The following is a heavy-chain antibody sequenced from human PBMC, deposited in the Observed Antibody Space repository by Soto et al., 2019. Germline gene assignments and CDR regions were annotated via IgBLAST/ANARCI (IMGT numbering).Heavy chain of an antibody. CDR2: IYPGDHET. J-gene: IGHJ4*02. V-gene: IGHV5-51*01. Sequence: GESLKISCQSSGYTFSNFWIGWVRQLPGKGLEWMGIIYPGDHETRFSPSFHGKVTISADRSINTAYLQWNSLEASDTAFYFCARSPRSSPYFDYWGQGALVTVSS. D-gene: IGHD6-13*01. CDR3: ARSPRSSPYFDY. CDR1: GYTFSNFW.